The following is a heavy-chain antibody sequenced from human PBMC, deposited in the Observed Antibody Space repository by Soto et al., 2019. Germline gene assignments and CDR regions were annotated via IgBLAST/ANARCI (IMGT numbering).Heavy chain of an antibody. CDR3: ARGNLSGVGRLDP. J-gene: IGHJ5*02. D-gene: IGHD3-10*02. V-gene: IGHV1-8*01. CDR1: GYTFTSYD. CDR2: MNPNSGNT. Sequence: QVQLVQSGAEVKKPGASVKVSCKASGYTFTSYDINWVRQATGQGLEWMGWMNPNSGNTGYAQNFQGRLTMTRNISITTAYMGLRSLRSEDTAVYYCARGNLSGVGRLDPWGQGTLVTVSS.